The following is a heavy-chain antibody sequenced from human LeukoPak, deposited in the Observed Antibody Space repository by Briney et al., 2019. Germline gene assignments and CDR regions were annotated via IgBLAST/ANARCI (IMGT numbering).Heavy chain of an antibody. CDR1: GFTVSSNF. D-gene: IGHD2-2*01. J-gene: IGHJ6*02. Sequence: GGSLRLSCAGSGFTVSSNFMSWVRQAPGKGLEWVSVIYSGGSTYYADSVKGRFTISRDNSKNTLYLQMNSLRAEDTAVYYCSSTSCPMCGMDVWGQGTTVTVSS. CDR2: IYSGGST. V-gene: IGHV3-53*05. CDR3: SSTSCPMCGMDV.